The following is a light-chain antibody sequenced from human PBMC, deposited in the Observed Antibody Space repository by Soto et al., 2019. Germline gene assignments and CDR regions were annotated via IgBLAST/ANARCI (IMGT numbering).Light chain of an antibody. V-gene: IGLV2-23*02. CDR2: EVS. CDR1: SSDVGSYNL. J-gene: IGLJ1*01. CDR3: CSYAGSSTFPYV. Sequence: QSVLTQPASVSGSPGQSITISCTGTSSDVGSYNLVSWYQHHPGKAPKLMIYEVSKRPSGVSNRFSGSKSGNTASLIISGLQAEDEADYYCCSYAGSSTFPYVFGTGTKVTVL.